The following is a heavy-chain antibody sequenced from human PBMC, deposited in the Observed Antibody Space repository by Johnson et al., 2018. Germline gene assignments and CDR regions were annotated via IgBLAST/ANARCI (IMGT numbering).Heavy chain of an antibody. D-gene: IGHD1-1*01. CDR2: LYSGGST. CDR3: ARGLVRRAFDI. Sequence: EVQLVETGGGLVKPGGSXRLSCAASGFTVSSNYMSWVRQAPGKGLEWVSVLYSGGSTYYADSVKGRFTISRDNSKNTLYLQRNSLRAEDTAVYYCARGLVRRAFDIWGQGTMVTVSS. J-gene: IGHJ3*02. V-gene: IGHV3-53*02. CDR1: GFTVSSNY.